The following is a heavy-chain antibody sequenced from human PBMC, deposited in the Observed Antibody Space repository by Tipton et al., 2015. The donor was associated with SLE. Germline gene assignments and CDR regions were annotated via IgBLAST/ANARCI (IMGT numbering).Heavy chain of an antibody. CDR3: ARDRVRGVIHY. CDR1: GGSFSSASYY. Sequence: PSLTCTVSGGSFSSASYYWSWIRQPAGKGLEWIGSIFQTGSTYYNPSLKSRVTMSVDTSKNQFSLKLNSVTAADTATYFCARDRVRGVIHYWGQGTLVTVSS. D-gene: IGHD3-10*01. V-gene: IGHV4-61*02. J-gene: IGHJ4*02. CDR2: IFQTGST.